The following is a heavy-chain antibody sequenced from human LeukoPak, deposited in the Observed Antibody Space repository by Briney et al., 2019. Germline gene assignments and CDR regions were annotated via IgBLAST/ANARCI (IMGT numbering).Heavy chain of an antibody. CDR3: ARLRQGNWSDAFGWFDP. D-gene: IGHD1-1*01. J-gene: IGHJ5*02. V-gene: IGHV4-59*08. CDR2: IYYSGST. CDR1: GGSISSYY. Sequence: SETLSLTCTVSGGSISSYYWSWIRQPPGKGLEWIGYIYYSGSTNYNPSLRSRVTISVDTSKNQFSLRLSSVTAADTAVYYCARLRQGNWSDAFGWFDPWGQGTLVTVSS.